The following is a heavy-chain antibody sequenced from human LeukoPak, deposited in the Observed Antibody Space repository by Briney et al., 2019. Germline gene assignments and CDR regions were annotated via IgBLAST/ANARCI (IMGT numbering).Heavy chain of an antibody. V-gene: IGHV1-2*02. J-gene: IGHJ6*03. CDR1: GYTFTSYG. Sequence: GASVKVSCKASGYTFTSYGISWVRQAPGQGLEWMGWINPNSGDTNYAQKFQGRVTMTRDTSISTAYMELSRLRSDDTAVYYCARDAEDIVVVTSYYMDVWGKGITVTVSS. CDR3: ARDAEDIVVVTSYYMDV. CDR2: INPNSGDT. D-gene: IGHD2-2*01.